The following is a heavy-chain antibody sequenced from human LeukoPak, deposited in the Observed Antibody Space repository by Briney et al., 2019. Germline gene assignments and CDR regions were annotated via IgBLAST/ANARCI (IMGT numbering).Heavy chain of an antibody. CDR1: GGSIRSYY. V-gene: IGHV4-59*08. J-gene: IGHJ4*02. CDR3: AKMGNPATVTADY. D-gene: IGHD4-17*01. CDR2: IYYSGST. Sequence: SETLSLTCTVSGGSIRSYYWSWIRQPPGMGLEWIGYIYYSGSTIYNPSLKSRVTISLDTSKNQFSLKMNSVTAADTAVYFCAKMGNPATVTADYWGQGTLVTVSS.